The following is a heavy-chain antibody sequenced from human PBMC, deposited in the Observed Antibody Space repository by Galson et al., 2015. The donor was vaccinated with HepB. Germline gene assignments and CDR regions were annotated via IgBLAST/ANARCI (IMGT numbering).Heavy chain of an antibody. CDR3: ARVAGGYGSGSYYWPQGYFDY. CDR2: INHSGST. J-gene: IGHJ4*02. V-gene: IGHV4-34*01. CDR1: GGSFSGYY. D-gene: IGHD3-10*01. Sequence: SETLSLTCAVYGGSFSGYYWSWIRQPPGKGLEWIGEINHSGSTNYNPSLKSRVTISVDTSKNQFSLKLSSVTAADTAVYYCARVAGGYGSGSYYWPQGYFDYWGQGTLVTVSS.